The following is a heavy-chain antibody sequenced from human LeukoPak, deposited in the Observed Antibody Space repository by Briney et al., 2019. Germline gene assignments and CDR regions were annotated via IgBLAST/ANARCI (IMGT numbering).Heavy chain of an antibody. J-gene: IGHJ5*02. Sequence: SETLSLTCTVSGGSLSSGDNYWSWIRQPPGKGLEWIAYMYYGGSTYYNPSLKSRFTMSADTSKNLHSLKLSSVTAADTAVYYCARPYYYDSRIDPWGQGILVTVSS. CDR2: MYYGGST. CDR3: ARPYYYDSRIDP. D-gene: IGHD3-22*01. CDR1: GGSLSSGDNY. V-gene: IGHV4-30-4*01.